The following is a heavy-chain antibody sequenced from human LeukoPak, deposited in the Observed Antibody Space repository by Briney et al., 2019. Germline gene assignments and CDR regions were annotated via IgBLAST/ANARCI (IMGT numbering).Heavy chain of an antibody. V-gene: IGHV3-30*02. J-gene: IGHJ4*02. CDR1: ASTFSTYG. CDR2: IRYDGSNK. D-gene: IGHD1-26*01. Sequence: PGGSLRLSCVASASTFSTYGMHWVRQAPGKGLEWVAFIRYDGSNKYYADSVKGRFTISRDNSKNTVYLQMNSLRAEDTAVYYCAKRGAEVGTTVAPGDYWGQGTLVTVSS. CDR3: AKRGAEVGTTVAPGDY.